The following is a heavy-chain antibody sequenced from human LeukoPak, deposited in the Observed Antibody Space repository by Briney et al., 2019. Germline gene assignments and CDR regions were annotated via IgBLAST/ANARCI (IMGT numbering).Heavy chain of an antibody. J-gene: IGHJ4*02. CDR3: ARHPSPDYYGSGSLDY. V-gene: IGHV4-39*01. Sequence: SETLSLTCTVSGGSISSSSYYWGWVRQPPGKGLEWIGSIYYSGSTYYNPSLKSRVTISVDTSKNQFSLKLSSVTAADTAAYYCARHPSPDYYGSGSLDYWGQGTLVTVSS. CDR2: IYYSGST. CDR1: GGSISSSSYY. D-gene: IGHD3-10*01.